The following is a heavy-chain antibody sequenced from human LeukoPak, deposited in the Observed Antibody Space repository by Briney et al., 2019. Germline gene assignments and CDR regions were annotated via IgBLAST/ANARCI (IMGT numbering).Heavy chain of an antibody. Sequence: GASVKVSCKASGYTFTSYDINWVRQATGQGLEWMGWMNPNSGNTGYAQKLQGRVTMTRNTSISTAYMELSSLRSEDTAVYYCATQTTVAFDIWGQGTMVTVSS. CDR2: MNPNSGNT. CDR3: ATQTTVAFDI. CDR1: GYTFTSYD. D-gene: IGHD4-17*01. J-gene: IGHJ3*02. V-gene: IGHV1-8*01.